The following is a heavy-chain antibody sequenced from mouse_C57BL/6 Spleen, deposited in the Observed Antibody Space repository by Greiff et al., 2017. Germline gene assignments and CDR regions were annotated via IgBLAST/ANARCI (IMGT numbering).Heavy chain of an antibody. V-gene: IGHV5-16*01. CDR2: INYDGSST. CDR1: GFTFSDYY. CDR3: ARDDYGSSYSWYFDV. D-gene: IGHD1-1*01. Sequence: EVNVVESEGGLVQPGSSMKLSCTASGFTFSDYYMAWVRQVPEKGLEWVANINYDGSSTYYLDSLKSRFIISRDNAKNILYLQMSSLKSEDTATYYCARDDYGSSYSWYFDVWGTGTTVTVSS. J-gene: IGHJ1*03.